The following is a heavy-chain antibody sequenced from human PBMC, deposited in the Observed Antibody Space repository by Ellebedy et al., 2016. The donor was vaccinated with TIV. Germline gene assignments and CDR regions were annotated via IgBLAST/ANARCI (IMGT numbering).Heavy chain of an antibody. D-gene: IGHD6-13*01. CDR1: GYTFTSYG. CDR2: IIPIFGTA. J-gene: IGHJ6*02. CDR3: ASFPRFPYSSSWYSSYYYGMDV. Sequence: ASVKVSCKASGYTFTSYGISWVRQAPGQGLEWMGGIIPIFGTANYAQKFQGRVTITADESTSTAYMELSSLRSEDTAVYYCASFPRFPYSSSWYSSYYYGMDVWGQGTTVTVSS. V-gene: IGHV1-69*13.